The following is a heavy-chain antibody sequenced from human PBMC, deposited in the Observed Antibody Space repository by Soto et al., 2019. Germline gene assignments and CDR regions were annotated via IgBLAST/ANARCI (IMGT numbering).Heavy chain of an antibody. CDR1: GGTFSSYA. CDR3: ARDARGSGYAGPADY. Sequence: SVKGSCTYSGGTFSSYAISWVRQDPGQGLDWMGGIIPIFGTANYAQKFQGRVTITADESTSTAYMELSSLRSEDTAVYYCARDARGSGYAGPADYWGQGTLVPVSS. D-gene: IGHD5-12*01. CDR2: IIPIFGTA. V-gene: IGHV1-69*01. J-gene: IGHJ4*02.